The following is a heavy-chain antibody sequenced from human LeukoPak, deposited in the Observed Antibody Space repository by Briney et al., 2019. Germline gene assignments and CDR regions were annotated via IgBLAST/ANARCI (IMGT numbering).Heavy chain of an antibody. V-gene: IGHV3-48*02. CDR3: ARRAYGDDSFDY. D-gene: IGHD4-17*01. Sequence: GGSLRLSCAASGFTFRSYSMNWVRQAPGKGLEWVSYITSGSSPIYYADSVKGRFTISRDNVKNSLYLQMNSLRDEDTAVYYCARRAYGDDSFDYWGQGTLVTVSS. CDR2: ITSGSSPI. J-gene: IGHJ4*02. CDR1: GFTFRSYS.